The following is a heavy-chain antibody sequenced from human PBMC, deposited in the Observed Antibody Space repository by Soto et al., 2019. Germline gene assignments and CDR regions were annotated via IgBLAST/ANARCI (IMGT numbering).Heavy chain of an antibody. Sequence: ASVKVSCKASGYTFTGYYMHWVRQAPGQGLEWMGWINPNSGGTNYAQKFQGWVTMTRDTSISTAYMELSRLRSDDTAVYYCAXDPGYCSGGSCYWYGMDVWGQGTTVTAP. CDR2: INPNSGGT. D-gene: IGHD2-15*01. V-gene: IGHV1-2*04. CDR3: AXDPGYCSGGSCYWYGMDV. CDR1: GYTFTGYY. J-gene: IGHJ6*02.